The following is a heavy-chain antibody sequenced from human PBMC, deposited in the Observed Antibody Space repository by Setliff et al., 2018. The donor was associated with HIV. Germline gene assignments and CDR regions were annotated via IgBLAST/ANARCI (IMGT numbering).Heavy chain of an antibody. V-gene: IGHV4-4*08. D-gene: IGHD6-19*01. CDR3: ARQGAVTGHAFDS. CDR2: IYTSGIT. CDR1: GASTNAYF. J-gene: IGHJ4*02. Sequence: SETLSLTCNVSGASTNAYFLSWVRHLAGKGLEWIGHIYTSGITYYNPSLKSRVTISVDTSKNHFSLRLSSVTAADTAVYYCARQGAVTGHAFDSWGPGALVTVSS.